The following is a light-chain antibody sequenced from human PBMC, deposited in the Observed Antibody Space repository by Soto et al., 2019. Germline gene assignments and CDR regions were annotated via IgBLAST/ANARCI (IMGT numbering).Light chain of an antibody. CDR3: QAWDSSTSVV. V-gene: IGLV3-1*01. CDR2: QDS. Sequence: SYELTQPPSVSVSTGQTASITCSGDKLGDKYACWYQQKPGQSPVLDIYQDSKRPSGIPERFSGSNSGNTATLTISGTQAMDEADYYCQAWDSSTSVVFGGGTKLTVL. J-gene: IGLJ2*01. CDR1: KLGDKY.